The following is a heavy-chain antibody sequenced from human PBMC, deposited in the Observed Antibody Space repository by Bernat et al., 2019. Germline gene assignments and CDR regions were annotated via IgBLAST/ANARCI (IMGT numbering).Heavy chain of an antibody. CDR2: ITPKTDGEST. Sequence: EVQLVESGGGLVKPGESLTLSCVVSGFTFTKDWMSWVRQAPGKGLEWVGRITPKTDGESTDYSPSLSGRFTIARDDSINTLYLQMNSLKTEDTSVYYGATDVMVASFANHHNSFDTWGQGSLFTVSS. D-gene: IGHD2-15*01. CDR1: GFTFTKDW. V-gene: IGHV3-15*01. CDR3: ATDVMVASFANHHNSFDT. J-gene: IGHJ4*02.